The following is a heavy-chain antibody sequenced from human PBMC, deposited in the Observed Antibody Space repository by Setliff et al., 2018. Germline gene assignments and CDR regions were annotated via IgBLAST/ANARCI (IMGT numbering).Heavy chain of an antibody. CDR1: GGSFDSDV. CDR3: ARDGAYCSGGSCYSFDY. V-gene: IGHV1-69*06. J-gene: IGHJ4*02. Sequence: GASVKVSCKASGGSFDSDVITWVRQAPGQGLEWMGGIIPLFGTTNYAQNFQDRVTITADISTTTVFMEMSSLRSDDTAVYYCARDGAYCSGGSCYSFDYWGPGTPVTVSS. D-gene: IGHD2-15*01. CDR2: IIPLFGTT.